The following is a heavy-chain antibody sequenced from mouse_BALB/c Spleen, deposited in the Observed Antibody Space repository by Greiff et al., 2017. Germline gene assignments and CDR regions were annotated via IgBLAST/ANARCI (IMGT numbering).Heavy chain of an antibody. Sequence: EVQVVESGGGLVKPGGSLKLSCAASGFTFSSYAMSWVRQTPEKRLEWVATISSGGSYTYYPDSVKGRFTISRDNAKNTLYLQMSSLRSEDTAMYYCARLGNYMDYFDYWGQGTTLTVSS. CDR1: GFTFSSYA. CDR3: ARLGNYMDYFDY. D-gene: IGHD2-1*01. V-gene: IGHV5-9-3*01. J-gene: IGHJ2*01. CDR2: ISSGGSYT.